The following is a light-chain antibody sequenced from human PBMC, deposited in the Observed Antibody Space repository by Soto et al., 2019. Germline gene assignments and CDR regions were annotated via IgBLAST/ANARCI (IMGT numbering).Light chain of an antibody. CDR1: QSVSSSY. J-gene: IGKJ2*01. CDR2: GAS. V-gene: IGKV3-20*01. Sequence: EIVLTQSPGTLSLSPGERATLSCRASQSVSSSYLAWYQQKPGQAPRLLIYGASSRATGIPDRFSGGGSGTDFTLTISRLEPGDFAVYYCQQYGSSPMYTFGQGTKLEIK. CDR3: QQYGSSPMYT.